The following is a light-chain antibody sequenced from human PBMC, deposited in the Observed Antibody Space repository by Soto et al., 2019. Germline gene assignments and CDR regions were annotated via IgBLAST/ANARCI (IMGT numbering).Light chain of an antibody. CDR1: QSVSSSY. CDR3: QQYGSSRWT. Sequence: EIVLTQSPGTLSLSPGERATLSCRASQSVSSSYLAWYQQNRGQAPRLLIYGASSRATGIPDRFSGSGSGTDFTLTISRLEPEDFAVYYCQQYGSSRWTFCQGAKVEIK. V-gene: IGKV3-20*01. J-gene: IGKJ1*01. CDR2: GAS.